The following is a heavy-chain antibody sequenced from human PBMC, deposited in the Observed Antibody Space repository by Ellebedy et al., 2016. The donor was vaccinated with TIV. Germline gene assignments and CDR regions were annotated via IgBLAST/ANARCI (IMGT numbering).Heavy chain of an antibody. Sequence: GESLKISXAASGFTFSSYSMNWVRQAPGKGLEWVSSISSSSSYIYYADSVKGRFTISRDNAKNSLYLQMNSLRAEDTAVYYCARGRLARGLGVALLYFQHWGQGTLVTVSS. CDR2: ISSSSSYI. J-gene: IGHJ1*01. CDR3: ARGRLARGLGVALLYFQH. CDR1: GFTFSSYS. D-gene: IGHD3-3*01. V-gene: IGHV3-21*01.